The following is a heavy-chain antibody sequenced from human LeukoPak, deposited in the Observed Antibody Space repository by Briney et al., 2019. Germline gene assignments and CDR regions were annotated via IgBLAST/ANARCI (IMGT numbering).Heavy chain of an antibody. CDR2: ISSSSSYI. CDR3: ARDVLGTVPYYYYGMDV. J-gene: IGHJ6*04. D-gene: IGHD2-8*02. Sequence: PGGSLRLSCAASGFPFSSYSINWVRQAPGKGLEWVSSISSSSSYIYYADSVKGRFIISRDNAQNSLYLQMNSLRVEDTAVYYCARDVLGTVPYYYYGMDVWGKGPTVPVSS. CDR1: GFPFSSYS. V-gene: IGHV3-21*01.